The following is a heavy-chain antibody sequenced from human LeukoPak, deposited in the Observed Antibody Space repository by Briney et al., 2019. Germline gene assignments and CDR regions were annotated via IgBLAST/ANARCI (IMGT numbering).Heavy chain of an antibody. CDR1: GFTFSTSA. D-gene: IGHD3-9*01. J-gene: IGHJ4*02. CDR2: IDYDSSHI. V-gene: IGHV3-21*01. Sequence: GGSLRLSCAASGFTFSTSARNWVRQVPGKGLEWVSSIDYDSSHIYYAASVRGRFTISRDNARDSVYLQMDSLRVEDTAVYYCTRDALRYLRVGHYDYWGQGTLVAVSS. CDR3: TRDALRYLRVGHYDY.